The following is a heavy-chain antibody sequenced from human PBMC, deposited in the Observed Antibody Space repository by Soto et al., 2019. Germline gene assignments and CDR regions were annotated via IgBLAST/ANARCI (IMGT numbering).Heavy chain of an antibody. Sequence: HPGGSLRLSCAASGFTFSSYGMHWVRQAPGKGLEWVAVIWYDGSNKYYADSVKGRFTNSRDNSKNTLYLQMNSLRAEDTAVYYCARDFVSGGPGRVWGYYYYYGMDVWGQGTTVTVSS. V-gene: IGHV3-33*01. J-gene: IGHJ6*02. CDR1: GFTFSSYG. D-gene: IGHD3-16*01. CDR2: IWYDGSNK. CDR3: ARDFVSGGPGRVWGYYYYYGMDV.